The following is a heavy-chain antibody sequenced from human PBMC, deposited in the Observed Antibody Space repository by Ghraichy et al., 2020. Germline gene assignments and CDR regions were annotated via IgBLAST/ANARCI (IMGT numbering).Heavy chain of an antibody. D-gene: IGHD3-10*01. J-gene: IGHJ4*02. V-gene: IGHV3-64*01. Sequence: GGSLRLSCAASGFTFSSYAMHWVRQAPGKGLEYVSAISSNGGSTYYANSVKGRFTISRDNSKNTLYLQMGSLRAEDMAVYYCARGGYRYYYGSGSYLYYFDYWGQGTLVTVSS. CDR2: ISSNGGST. CDR3: ARGGYRYYYGSGSYLYYFDY. CDR1: GFTFSSYA.